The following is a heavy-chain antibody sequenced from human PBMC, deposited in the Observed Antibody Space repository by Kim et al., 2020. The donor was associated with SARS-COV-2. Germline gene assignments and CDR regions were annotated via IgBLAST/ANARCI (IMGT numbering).Heavy chain of an antibody. Sequence: ASVKSRVSISRDNSKNTLYLQMNSLRAEDTAVYYCARDGAYSSGPSGFDYWGQGTLVTVSS. J-gene: IGHJ4*02. D-gene: IGHD6-19*01. V-gene: IGHV3-30*07. CDR3: ARDGAYSSGPSGFDY.